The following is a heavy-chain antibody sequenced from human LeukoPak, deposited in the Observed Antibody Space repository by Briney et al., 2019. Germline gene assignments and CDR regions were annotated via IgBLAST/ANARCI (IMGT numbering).Heavy chain of an antibody. Sequence: GGSLRLCCTGSGFTFGDYAMSWVRQAPGKGLEWVGFIRSKAYGGTTEYAASVKGRFTISRDDSKSIAYLQMNSLKTEDTAVYYCTREEGGYSDYWGQGTLVTVSS. D-gene: IGHD5-12*01. CDR3: TREEGGYSDY. J-gene: IGHJ4*02. CDR1: GFTFGDYA. CDR2: IRSKAYGGTT. V-gene: IGHV3-49*04.